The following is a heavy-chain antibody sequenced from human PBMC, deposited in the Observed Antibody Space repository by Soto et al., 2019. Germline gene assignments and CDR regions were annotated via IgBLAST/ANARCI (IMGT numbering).Heavy chain of an antibody. V-gene: IGHV3-21*01. Sequence: EVQLVESGGGLVKPGGSLSLSCAASGFTFSSYSMNWVRQPPGKGLEWVSSIISSSSYIYYADSVKGRFTISRDNAKNSLYLQMNSLRAEDTAVYYCARVHGDFWSGYPQYYFDYWGQGTLVTVSS. J-gene: IGHJ4*02. CDR2: IISSSSYI. CDR3: ARVHGDFWSGYPQYYFDY. CDR1: GFTFSSYS. D-gene: IGHD3-3*01.